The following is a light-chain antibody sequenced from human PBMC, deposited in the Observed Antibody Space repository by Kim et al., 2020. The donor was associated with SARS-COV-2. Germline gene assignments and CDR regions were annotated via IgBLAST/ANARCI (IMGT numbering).Light chain of an antibody. J-gene: IGKJ4*01. V-gene: IGKV3-20*01. CDR2: GAS. CDR3: QQYGSSPR. Sequence: LAPGDRATRSCRASQSVSSNYVSWYQQKPGQTPRLLIYGASSRATGIPDRFSGRGSGTDFTLTISRLEPEDFAVYYCQQYGSSPRFGGGTKVDIK. CDR1: QSVSSNY.